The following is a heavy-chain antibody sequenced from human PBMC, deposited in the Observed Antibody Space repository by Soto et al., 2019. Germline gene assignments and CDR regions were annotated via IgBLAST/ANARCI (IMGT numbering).Heavy chain of an antibody. CDR2: IWYDGRNT. V-gene: IGHV3-33*01. CDR3: ARTASYYDSSGYYLDC. D-gene: IGHD3-22*01. CDR1: GFTFSSYV. Sequence: QVQLVESGGGVVQPGRSLRLSCAASGFTFSSYVMHWVRQAPGKGLEWVAVIWYDGRNTYYADSVKGRFTISRDNSKNTLYLQMNSLRAEDTAVYYCARTASYYDSSGYYLDCWGQGTLVTVSS. J-gene: IGHJ4*02.